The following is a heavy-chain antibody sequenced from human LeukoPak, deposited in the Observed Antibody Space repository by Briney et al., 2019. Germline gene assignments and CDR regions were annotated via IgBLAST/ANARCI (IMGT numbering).Heavy chain of an antibody. D-gene: IGHD3-16*01. CDR2: IYPGDSDT. V-gene: IGHV5-51*01. Sequence: GEPLKISCKGSGYSFTSYWNGWVRQMPGKGLEWMGIIYPGDSDTRYSPSFQGQVTISADKSISTAYLQWSSLKASDTAMYYCARHGGVPRYYYGMDVWGQGTTVTVSS. CDR1: GYSFTSYW. J-gene: IGHJ6*02. CDR3: ARHGGVPRYYYGMDV.